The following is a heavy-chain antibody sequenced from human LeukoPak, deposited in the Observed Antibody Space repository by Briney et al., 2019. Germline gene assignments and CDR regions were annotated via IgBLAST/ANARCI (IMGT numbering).Heavy chain of an antibody. CDR3: ASGGYYYDSSAY. J-gene: IGHJ4*02. V-gene: IGHV4-39*07. CDR1: GGSISSGGYY. Sequence: SETLSLTCTVSGGSISSGGYYWGWIRQPPGKGLEWIGSTYYSGNTYYNPSLKSRVTISVDTSKNQFSLKLSSVTAADTAVYYCASGGYYYDSSAYWGQGTLVTVSS. CDR2: TYYSGNT. D-gene: IGHD3-22*01.